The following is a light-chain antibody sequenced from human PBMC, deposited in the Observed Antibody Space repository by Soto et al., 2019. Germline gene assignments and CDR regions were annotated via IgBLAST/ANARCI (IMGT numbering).Light chain of an antibody. V-gene: IGKV1D-8*01. J-gene: IGKJ1*01. CDR3: QQYYTFPRT. CDR1: QVINNY. Sequence: VIWMTQSPSLLSASPGDRVTITCRMSQVINNYLAWFQQKPGKAPELLIYAASTLQSGVPSRFSGSGSGTDFTLTISYLQSEDFATYYCQQYYTFPRTFGQGTKVESK. CDR2: AAS.